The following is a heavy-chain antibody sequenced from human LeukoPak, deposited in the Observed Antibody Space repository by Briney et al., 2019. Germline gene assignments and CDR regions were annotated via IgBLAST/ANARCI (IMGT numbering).Heavy chain of an antibody. CDR1: GYTFTGYY. J-gene: IGHJ4*02. CDR3: ARVKRGYSFTTDY. CDR2: INPNSGGT. D-gene: IGHD5-18*01. Sequence: ASVKVSCKASGYTFTGYYMHWVRQAPGQGLEWMGWINPNSGGTNYAQKFQGRVTMTRDTSISTAYMELSRLRSDDTAVYYCARVKRGYSFTTDYWGQGTLVTVSS. V-gene: IGHV1-2*02.